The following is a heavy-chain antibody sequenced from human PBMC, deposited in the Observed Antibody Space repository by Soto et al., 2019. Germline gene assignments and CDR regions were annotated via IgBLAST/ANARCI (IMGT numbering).Heavy chain of an antibody. CDR3: ARAGGNLTWFDT. J-gene: IGHJ5*02. CDR1: GFTFSSYS. V-gene: IGHV3-48*02. D-gene: IGHD1-26*01. Sequence: EVQLVESGGGLVQPGGSLRLSCAASGFTFSSYSMNWVRQAPGTGLEWVSYISSSSSTIYYSDSVKGRFTISRDKAKITLEVQMNGLRDEDTAVYYCARAGGNLTWFDTWGQGTLVTVSA. CDR2: ISSSSSTI.